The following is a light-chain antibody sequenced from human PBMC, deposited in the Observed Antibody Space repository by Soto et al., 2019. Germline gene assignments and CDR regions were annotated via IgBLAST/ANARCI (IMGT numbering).Light chain of an antibody. J-gene: IGKJ2*01. Sequence: EIVLPQSPATLSLSPGERATLSCRASQSVSSDLAWYQQKPGQAPRLLIYDASNRATGIPARFSGSGSGTDFTLTISSLEPEEFAVYYCQQRSNWPYTFGQGTKLEIK. CDR2: DAS. CDR1: QSVSSD. CDR3: QQRSNWPYT. V-gene: IGKV3-11*01.